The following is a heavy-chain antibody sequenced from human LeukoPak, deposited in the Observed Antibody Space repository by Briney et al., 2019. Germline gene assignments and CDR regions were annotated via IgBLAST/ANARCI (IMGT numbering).Heavy chain of an antibody. D-gene: IGHD4-17*01. J-gene: IGHJ4*02. CDR1: GGTFSRYA. V-gene: IGHV1-69*13. Sequence: ASVKVSCKASGGTFSRYAISWVRQAPGQGLEWMGGIIPIFGTANYAQKFQGRVTITADESTSTAYMELSSLRSEDTAVYYCARDPTPPYGDPFDYWGQGTLVTVSS. CDR2: IIPIFGTA. CDR3: ARDPTPPYGDPFDY.